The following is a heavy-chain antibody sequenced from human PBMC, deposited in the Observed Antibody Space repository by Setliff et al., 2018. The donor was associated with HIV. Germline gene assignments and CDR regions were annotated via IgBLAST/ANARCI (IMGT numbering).Heavy chain of an antibody. CDR1: GYSFTNYG. CDR2: ISSYNDNT. V-gene: IGHV1-18*01. D-gene: IGHD2-15*01. CDR3: ARDDVGYCSGGSCYHLFDTFDI. J-gene: IGHJ3*02. Sequence: RASVKVSCKASGYSFTNYGISWVRQAPGQGLEWMGWISSYNDNTNYALNLQGRVTMTTDTSTSTAYMELRSLRPDDPAVYYCARDDVGYCSGGSCYHLFDTFDIWGQGTVVTVSS.